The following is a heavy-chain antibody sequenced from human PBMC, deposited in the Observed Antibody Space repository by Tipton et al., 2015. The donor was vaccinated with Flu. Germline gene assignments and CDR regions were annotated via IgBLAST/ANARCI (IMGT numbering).Heavy chain of an antibody. CDR1: GFTFNNYW. V-gene: IGHV3-7*01. D-gene: IGHD4-23*01. CDR2: INQDGREK. CDR3: AKDNQLRTLTDNWFDP. Sequence: SLRLSCAASGFTFNNYWMHWVRQAPGKGLEWVANINQDGREKYYVDSVRGRFTISRDNAKNSLYLQMNSLKTEDTAVYYCAKDNQLRTLTDNWFDPWGQGTLVTVSS. J-gene: IGHJ5*02.